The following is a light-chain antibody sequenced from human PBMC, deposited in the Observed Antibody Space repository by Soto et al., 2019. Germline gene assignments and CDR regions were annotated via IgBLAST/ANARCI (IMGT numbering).Light chain of an antibody. CDR1: QIISTY. CDR2: AAY. CDR3: QQSYDMPWT. V-gene: IGKV1-39*01. Sequence: DIQMTQSPSSLSASVGDTVTITCRASQIISTYLTWYQQKPGKAPKLLIHAAYNLQSGVPSRFSGSGSGTDFTLTISSLQPEDFAAYYCQQSYDMPWTFGQGTKVDIK. J-gene: IGKJ1*01.